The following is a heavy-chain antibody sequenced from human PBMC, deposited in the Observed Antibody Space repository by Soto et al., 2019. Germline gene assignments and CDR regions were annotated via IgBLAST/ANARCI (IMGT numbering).Heavy chain of an antibody. D-gene: IGHD6-13*01. CDR3: ARLNDLGYRIAAAPFDF. Sequence: GGSLRLSCAASGFTFSSYAMSWVRQAPGKGLEWVSIISGSGGSTYYADSVKGRFTISRDNSENTLYLQMNSLRAEDTAVYYCARLNDLGYRIAAAPFDFWGQGTLVTVSS. J-gene: IGHJ4*02. V-gene: IGHV3-23*01. CDR2: ISGSGGST. CDR1: GFTFSSYA.